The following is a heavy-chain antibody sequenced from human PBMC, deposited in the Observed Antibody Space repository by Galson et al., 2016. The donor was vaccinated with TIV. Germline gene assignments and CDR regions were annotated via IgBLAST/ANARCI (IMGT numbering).Heavy chain of an antibody. V-gene: IGHV1-2*02. CDR1: GYTFTDYY. CDR2: INPNSGGA. D-gene: IGHD3-9*01. CDR3: ASGGRSPHVDWLSPDH. Sequence: SVKVSCKVSGYTFTDYYMHWVRQAPGQGLEWMGWINPNSGGANYAQKFQGSVTMTRDTSISTAYMELNWLTSDDTAVYYCASGGRSPHVDWLSPDHWGQGTLVTVSS. J-gene: IGHJ4*02.